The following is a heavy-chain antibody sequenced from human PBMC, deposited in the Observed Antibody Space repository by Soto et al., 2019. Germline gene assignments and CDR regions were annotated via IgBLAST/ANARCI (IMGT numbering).Heavy chain of an antibody. D-gene: IGHD3-22*01. CDR3: ARDKGNYCDRREAFDI. CDR2: ISSGGGTI. J-gene: IGHJ3*02. Sequence: PGGSLRLSCAASGFTFSDFYMNWIRQAPGKGLEWVSFISSGGGTIYYADSVKGRFTISRDNAKNSLSLQMNSLRAEDTAIYYCARDKGNYCDRREAFDIWGQGTMVTVSS. CDR1: GFTFSDFY. V-gene: IGHV3-11*01.